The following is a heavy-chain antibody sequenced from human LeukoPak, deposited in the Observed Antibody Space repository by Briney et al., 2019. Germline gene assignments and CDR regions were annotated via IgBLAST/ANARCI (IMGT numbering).Heavy chain of an antibody. Sequence: ASVKVSCKASGYTFTSYGISWVRQAPGQGLEWMGWISAYSLNTNYAQNFRDTVTMTTDTSTNTAYMELRSLRSDDTAIYYCARLLLGSQSRGFEYWGQGTLVTVSS. V-gene: IGHV1-18*01. J-gene: IGHJ4*02. CDR2: ISAYSLNT. CDR1: GYTFTSYG. CDR3: ARLLLGSQSRGFEY. D-gene: IGHD3-10*01.